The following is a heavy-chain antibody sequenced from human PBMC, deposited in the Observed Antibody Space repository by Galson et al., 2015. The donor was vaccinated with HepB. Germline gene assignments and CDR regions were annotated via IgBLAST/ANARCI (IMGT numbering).Heavy chain of an antibody. CDR3: ARGGDWNFDY. V-gene: IGHV1-8*01. Sequence: SVKVSCKASGYTFTNYYINWVRQATGQGLEWMGQMHPNSGNTGSVQKFQGRLTMTRDTSMNTAYMELSSLSSEDTAVYYCARGGDWNFDYWGQGALVTVSS. J-gene: IGHJ4*02. D-gene: IGHD1-1*01. CDR2: MHPNSGNT. CDR1: GYTFTNYY.